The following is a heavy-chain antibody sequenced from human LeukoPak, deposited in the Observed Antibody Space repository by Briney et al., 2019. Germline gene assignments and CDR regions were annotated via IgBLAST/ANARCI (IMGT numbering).Heavy chain of an antibody. J-gene: IGHJ4*02. Sequence: ASVKVSCKASGGTFSSYAISWVRQAPGQGLEWMGGIIPILGTANYAQKFQGRVTITTDESTSTAYMELSSLRSEDTAVYYCARVMVRGSFYFDYWGQGTLVTVSS. CDR3: ARVMVRGSFYFDY. V-gene: IGHV1-69*05. D-gene: IGHD3-10*01. CDR2: IIPILGTA. CDR1: GGTFSSYA.